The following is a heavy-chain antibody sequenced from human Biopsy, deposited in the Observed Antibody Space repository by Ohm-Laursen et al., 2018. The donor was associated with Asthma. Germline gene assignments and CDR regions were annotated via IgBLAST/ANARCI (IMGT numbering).Heavy chain of an antibody. D-gene: IGHD3-3*02. J-gene: IGHJ6*02. CDR3: SRPSPNSDILSYYYHMDV. Sequence: SSVKVSCKASGGMFGNYAISWGRQAPGLGLEGMGGISPIFGSSNYAQRFQGRVTITADIFPRTVYMELSGLRFDDTAIYDFSRPSPNSDILSYYYHMDVWGQGTTVIVSS. V-gene: IGHV1-69*06. CDR2: ISPIFGSS. CDR1: GGMFGNYA.